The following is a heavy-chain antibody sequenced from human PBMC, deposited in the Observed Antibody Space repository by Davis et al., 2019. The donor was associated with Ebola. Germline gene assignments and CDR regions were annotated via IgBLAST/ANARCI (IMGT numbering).Heavy chain of an antibody. D-gene: IGHD3-10*01. CDR3: ARLGGSGSYYTLYYYGMDV. CDR2: IYPGDSDT. CDR1: GYSFTSYW. Sequence: GESLKISCKGSGYSFTSYWIGWVRQMPGKGLEWMGIIYPGDSDTRYSPSFQGQVTISADKSISTAYLQWSSLKASDTAMYYCARLGGSGSYYTLYYYGMDVWGQGTTVTVSS. J-gene: IGHJ6*02. V-gene: IGHV5-51*01.